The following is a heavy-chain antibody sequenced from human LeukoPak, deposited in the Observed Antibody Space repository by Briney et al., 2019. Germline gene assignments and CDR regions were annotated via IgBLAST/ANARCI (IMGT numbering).Heavy chain of an antibody. J-gene: IGHJ4*02. D-gene: IGHD2-21*01. V-gene: IGHV1-69*13. CDR1: GGTFSSYA. Sequence: ASVKVSCKASGGTFSSYAISWVRQAPGQGLEWMGGIIPIFGTANYAQKFQGRVTITADESTSTAYMELSSLRSEDTAVYYCASLHISVLPYYFDYWGQGTLVTVSS. CDR3: ASLHISVLPYYFDY. CDR2: IIPIFGTA.